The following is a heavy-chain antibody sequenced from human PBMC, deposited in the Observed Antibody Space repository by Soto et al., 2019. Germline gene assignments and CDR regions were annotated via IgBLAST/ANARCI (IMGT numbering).Heavy chain of an antibody. Sequence: QVQLVESGGGVVQPGRSLRLSCAASGFTFSSYGMHWVRQAPGKGLEWGAVISYDGSNKYYADSVKGRFTISRDNSKNTLYLQMNSLRAEDTAVYYCAKEPFPRYFGNYYYMDVWGKGTTVTVSS. CDR3: AKEPFPRYFGNYYYMDV. D-gene: IGHD3-9*01. CDR1: GFTFSSYG. CDR2: ISYDGSNK. J-gene: IGHJ6*03. V-gene: IGHV3-30*18.